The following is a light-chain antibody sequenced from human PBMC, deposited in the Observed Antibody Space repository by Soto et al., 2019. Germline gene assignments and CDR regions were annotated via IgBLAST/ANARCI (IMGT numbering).Light chain of an antibody. CDR1: QTISSW. CDR3: QHYNSYSEA. Sequence: DIQMTQSPSTLSGSVGDRVTITCLASQTISSWLAWYQQKPGKAPKLLIYKASTLKSGVPSRFSGSGSGTEFTLTISSLQPDDFATYYCQHYNSYSEAFGQGTRLEI. V-gene: IGKV1-5*03. CDR2: KAS. J-gene: IGKJ5*01.